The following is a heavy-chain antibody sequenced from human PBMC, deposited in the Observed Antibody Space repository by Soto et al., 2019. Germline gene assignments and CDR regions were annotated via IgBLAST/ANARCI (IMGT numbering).Heavy chain of an antibody. CDR3: ARAVMIFGVVMPFDY. J-gene: IGHJ4*02. D-gene: IGHD3-3*01. V-gene: IGHV4-34*01. CDR2: INHSGST. Sequence: PSETLSLTCAVYGGSFSGYYWSWIRQPPGKGLEWIGEINHSGSTNYNPSLKSRVNITRDTSASTAYMELSSLRSEDTAVYYCARAVMIFGVVMPFDYWGQGTLVTVSS. CDR1: GGSFSGYY.